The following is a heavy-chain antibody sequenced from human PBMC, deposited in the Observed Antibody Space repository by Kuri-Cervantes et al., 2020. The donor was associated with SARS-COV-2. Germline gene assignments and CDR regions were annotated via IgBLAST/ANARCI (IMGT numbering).Heavy chain of an antibody. CDR1: GFTVTSSY. D-gene: IGHD6-13*01. J-gene: IGHJ6*03. V-gene: IGHV3-21*01. Sequence: GESLKISCAASGFTVTSSYMRWVRQAPGKGLEWVSSISSSSSYIYYADSVKGRFTISRDNAKNSLYLQMNSLRAEDTAVYYCARDVAAGRAYYYYMDVWAKGPGVTVSS. CDR3: ARDVAAGRAYYYYMDV. CDR2: ISSSSSYI.